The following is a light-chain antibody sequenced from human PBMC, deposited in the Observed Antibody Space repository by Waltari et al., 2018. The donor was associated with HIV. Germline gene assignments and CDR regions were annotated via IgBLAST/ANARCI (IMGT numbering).Light chain of an antibody. V-gene: IGKV4-1*01. J-gene: IGKJ2*01. Sequence: DIVMTQSPDSLTVFLGERATINCKSSQSVLYCSNNKNYLAWYQQKAGQPPKLLIYWASTRESGVPDRFSASGSGTDFSLTISSLQAEDVAVYYCQQYYSTPYTFGQGTKLEIK. CDR1: QSVLYCSNNKNY. CDR2: WAS. CDR3: QQYYSTPYT.